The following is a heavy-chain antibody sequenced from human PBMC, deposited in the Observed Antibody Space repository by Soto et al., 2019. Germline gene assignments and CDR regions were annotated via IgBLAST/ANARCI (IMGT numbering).Heavy chain of an antibody. J-gene: IGHJ4*02. CDR1: GGSISGSY. CDR2: VYYTGST. V-gene: IGHV4-59*01. D-gene: IGHD3-3*01. Sequence: PSETLSLTCFVSGGSISGSYWSWIRQSPGKGLEWLGYVYYTGSTNYSPSLRSRVSISVDTSKNEFSLRLSSVTAADTAVYFCARSVAVPGAHIDYWGKGTQVTVSS. CDR3: ARSVAVPGAHIDY.